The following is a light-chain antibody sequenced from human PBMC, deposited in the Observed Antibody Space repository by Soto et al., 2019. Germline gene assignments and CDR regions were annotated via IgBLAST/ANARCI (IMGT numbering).Light chain of an antibody. V-gene: IGKV1-39*01. CDR1: QSISTY. J-gene: IGKJ1*01. Sequence: GDRVTITCRTSQSISTYLNWYQQKPGKAPKLLIYAASSLQSGVPSRFSGSRSGPDFTLTISSLQPEDFATYYCQQSYSSPPTFGQGTKVDIK. CDR2: AAS. CDR3: QQSYSSPPT.